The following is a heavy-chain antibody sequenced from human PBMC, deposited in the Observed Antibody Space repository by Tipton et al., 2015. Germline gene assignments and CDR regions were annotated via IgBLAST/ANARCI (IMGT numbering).Heavy chain of an antibody. D-gene: IGHD3-22*01. CDR2: INPNSGGT. CDR3: ARDWDDSSGYYPFDY. CDR1: GYTFTDYY. J-gene: IGHJ4*02. V-gene: IGHV1-2*02. Sequence: QLVQSGAEVKKPGASVKVSCKASGYTFTDYYMHWVRQAPGQGLEWMGWINPNSGGTKYAQKFQGRVTMTRDTSISTAYMELSRLSSDDTAVYYCARDWDDSSGYYPFDYWGQGTLVTVSS.